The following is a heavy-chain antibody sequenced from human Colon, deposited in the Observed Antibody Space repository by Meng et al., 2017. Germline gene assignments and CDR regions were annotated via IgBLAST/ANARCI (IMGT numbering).Heavy chain of an antibody. J-gene: IGHJ4*02. D-gene: IGHD7-27*01. CDR1: GGSISSYS. V-gene: IGHV4-59*01. CDR3: ARGNWGHYFFDS. Sequence: GSLRLSCTVSGGSISSYSWNWVRQPPGKGLEWIGYVYYGGSSSYNPSLKSRVTLSVATSKTQFSLMLTSLTAADTAMYYCARGNWGHYFFDSWGQGPLVTVSS. CDR2: VYYGGSS.